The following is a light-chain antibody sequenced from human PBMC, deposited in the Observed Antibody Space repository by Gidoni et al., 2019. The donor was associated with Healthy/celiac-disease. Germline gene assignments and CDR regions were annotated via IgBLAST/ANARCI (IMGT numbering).Light chain of an antibody. CDR3: LQSIQLPLT. J-gene: IGKJ4*01. CDR1: QSRLQSDGKTY. Sequence: DFLMNQTVVSMSGTPGQPASSSCKSSQSRLQSDGKTYLYWYLQKPGQPPQLLIYEVSNRFSGVPDRFSGRGSGTYFTLKISRVEAEDVGVYYCLQSIQLPLTFGGGTKVEIK. CDR2: EVS. V-gene: IGKV2D-29*01.